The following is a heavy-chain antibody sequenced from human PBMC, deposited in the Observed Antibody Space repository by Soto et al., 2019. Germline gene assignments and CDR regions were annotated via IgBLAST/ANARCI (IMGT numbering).Heavy chain of an antibody. J-gene: IGHJ3*01. D-gene: IGHD1-26*01. V-gene: IGHV3-9*01. CDR1: GFTFDDYA. CDR2: ISWNSGII. CDR3: TKDIEWGGSNLNHAFDV. Sequence: EMQLVESGGGLVQPGRSLRLSCAASGFTFDDYAMHWVRQPPGKGLEWVAAISWNSGIIEYADSVKGRFTISRDSAKNSLFLQMNSLKPEDTALYYCTKDIEWGGSNLNHAFDVWGQGTMVSVSS.